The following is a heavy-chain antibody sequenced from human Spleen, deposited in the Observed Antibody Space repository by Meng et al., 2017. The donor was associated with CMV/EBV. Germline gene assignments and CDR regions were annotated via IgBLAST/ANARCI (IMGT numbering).Heavy chain of an antibody. CDR2: ISYDGNNK. CDR3: ARDGYCSSTSCYLDYYYYGMDV. D-gene: IGHD2-2*03. Sequence: GESLKISCAASGFTFSSYSMHWVRQAPGKGLEWVAFISYDGNNKYYADSVKGRFTISRDNSKNTLYLQMNSLRAEDTAVYYCARDGYCSSTSCYLDYYYYGMDVWGQGTTVTVSS. J-gene: IGHJ6*02. V-gene: IGHV3-30-3*01. CDR1: GFTFSSYS.